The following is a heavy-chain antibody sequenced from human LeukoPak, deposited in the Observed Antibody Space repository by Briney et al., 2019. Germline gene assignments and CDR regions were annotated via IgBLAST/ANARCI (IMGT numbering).Heavy chain of an antibody. Sequence: PGGSLRLSCAASGVTFSSYTMNWVRQAPGKGLEWVSSITSSSSYIYYADSVNGRFTISRHNAKNSLYLQMDSLRAEDTAVYYCARVTWLSAAGTEGHFDYWGQGTLVTVSS. CDR2: ITSSSSYI. V-gene: IGHV3-21*01. CDR1: GVTFSSYT. D-gene: IGHD6-13*01. J-gene: IGHJ4*02. CDR3: ARVTWLSAAGTEGHFDY.